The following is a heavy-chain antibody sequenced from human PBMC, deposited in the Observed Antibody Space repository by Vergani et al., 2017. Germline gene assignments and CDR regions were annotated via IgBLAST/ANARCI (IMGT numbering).Heavy chain of an antibody. CDR3: AREVVTPPYYYYYMDV. CDR2: IIPIFGTA. J-gene: IGHJ6*03. Sequence: QVQLVQSGAEVKKPGSSVKVSCKASGGTFSSYAISWVRQAPGQGLEWMGGIIPIFGTANYAKKFQGRVTITADESTSTAYMELSSLRSEDTAVYYCAREVVTPPYYYYYMDVWGKGTTVTVSS. V-gene: IGHV1-69*01. CDR1: GGTFSSYA. D-gene: IGHD4-23*01.